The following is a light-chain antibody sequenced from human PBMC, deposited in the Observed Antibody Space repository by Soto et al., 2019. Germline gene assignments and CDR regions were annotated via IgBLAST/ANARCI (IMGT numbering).Light chain of an antibody. CDR1: QDVSRY. V-gene: IGKV3-11*01. Sequence: EIVVTQSPATLSLSPGERATLSCRASQDVSRYLAWYKQKPGQSPRLLIYDASKRATAIPARFSGSGSGTDFTLPISSLEPEDFSVYYCQQRSNGLFGPGTKVDIK. CDR2: DAS. J-gene: IGKJ3*01. CDR3: QQRSNGL.